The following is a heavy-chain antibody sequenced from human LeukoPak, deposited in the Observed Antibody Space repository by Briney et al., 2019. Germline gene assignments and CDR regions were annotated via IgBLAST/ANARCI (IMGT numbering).Heavy chain of an antibody. CDR3: ARGIAVAGYYYYYMDV. D-gene: IGHD6-19*01. J-gene: IGHJ6*03. Sequence: SVKVSCKASGGTFSSYAITWVRQAPGQGFEWMGRIIPIFGTANYAQKFQGRVTITTDESTSTAYMELSSLRSEDTAVYYCARGIAVAGYYYYYMDVWGKGTTITVSS. CDR2: IIPIFGTA. V-gene: IGHV1-69*05. CDR1: GGTFSSYA.